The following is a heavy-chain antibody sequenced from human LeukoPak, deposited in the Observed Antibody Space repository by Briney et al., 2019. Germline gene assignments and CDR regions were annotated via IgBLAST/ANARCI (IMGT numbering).Heavy chain of an antibody. CDR3: ARVRGSYSVDY. CDR1: GFTFSDYY. D-gene: IGHD3-10*01. Sequence: GGSLRLSCAASGFTFSDYYMSWIRQAPGKGLEWISYISTSGTTTYHADSVKGRFTISRDDAKNSLYLQMNSLRADDTALYYCARVRGSYSVDYWGQGTLVTGSS. J-gene: IGHJ4*02. V-gene: IGHV3-11*04. CDR2: ISTSGTTT.